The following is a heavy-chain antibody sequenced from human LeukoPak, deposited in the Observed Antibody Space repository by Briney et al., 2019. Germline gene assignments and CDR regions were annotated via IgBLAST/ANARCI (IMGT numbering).Heavy chain of an antibody. CDR3: ARDRYYYDSSARYFDY. Sequence: PSETLSLTCAVYGGSFSGYYWSWIRQPPGKGLEGSGYIYYSGSTNYNPSLKSRVTMSVDTSKNQFSLKLSSVTAADTAVYYCARDRYYYDSSARYFDYWGQGTLVTVSS. V-gene: IGHV4-59*12. CDR2: IYYSGST. CDR1: GGSFSGYY. J-gene: IGHJ4*02. D-gene: IGHD3-22*01.